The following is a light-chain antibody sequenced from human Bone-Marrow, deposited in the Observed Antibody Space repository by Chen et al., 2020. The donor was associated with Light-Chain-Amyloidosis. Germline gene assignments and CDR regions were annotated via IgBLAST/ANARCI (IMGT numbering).Light chain of an antibody. CDR3: QSADSSGTYEGI. V-gene: IGLV3-25*03. CDR1: DLPTKY. CDR2: RDT. Sequence: SYVLTQPPSVSVSPGQTARITCSGDDLPTKYAYGYQQKPGQAPVLVIHRDTERPSGISERFSGSSSGTTATLTISGVQAEDEADYHCQSADSSGTYEGIFGGGTKLTVL. J-gene: IGLJ2*01.